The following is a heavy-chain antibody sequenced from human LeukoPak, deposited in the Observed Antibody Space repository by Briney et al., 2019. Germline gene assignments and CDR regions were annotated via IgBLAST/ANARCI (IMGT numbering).Heavy chain of an antibody. J-gene: IGHJ4*02. CDR3: VRDHVIASAGNDY. CDR2: MNQDGSGK. V-gene: IGHV3-7*01. CDR1: GFRFREYW. Sequence: GGSLRLSCAASGFRFREYWMSWVRQAPGKGLEGVANMNQDGSGKYYVESVKGRFTISRDNAKSSLYLQMDSLRAEDTALYYCVRDHVIASAGNDYWGQGTLVTVSS. D-gene: IGHD6-13*01.